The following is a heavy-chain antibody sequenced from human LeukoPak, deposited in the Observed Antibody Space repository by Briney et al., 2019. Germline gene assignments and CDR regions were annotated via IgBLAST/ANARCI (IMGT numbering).Heavy chain of an antibody. V-gene: IGHV3-23*01. D-gene: IGHD5-24*01. CDR1: GFTFSSYA. CDR3: RSWLQTEGGDS. J-gene: IGHJ5*01. CDR2: ISGSGGST. Sequence: GGSLRLSCAASGFTFSSYAMSWVRQAPGKGPEWVSAISGSGGSTYYADSVKGRFTISRDNSKNTLYLQMNSLRAEDTAVYYCRSWLQTEGGDSWGQGTLVTVSS.